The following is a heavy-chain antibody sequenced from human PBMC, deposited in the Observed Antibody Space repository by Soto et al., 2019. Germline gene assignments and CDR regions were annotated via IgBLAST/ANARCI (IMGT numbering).Heavy chain of an antibody. D-gene: IGHD3-10*01. CDR1: GYTFTGYY. V-gene: IGHV1-2*04. CDR2: INPNSGGT. Sequence: PSVKVSCKASGYTFTGYYMHWVRQAPGQGLEWMGWINPNSGGTNYAQKFQGWVTMTRDTSISTAYMELSRLRSDDTAVYYCARGTRVRGPSSAYNWFDPWGQGTLVTVSS. CDR3: ARGTRVRGPSSAYNWFDP. J-gene: IGHJ5*02.